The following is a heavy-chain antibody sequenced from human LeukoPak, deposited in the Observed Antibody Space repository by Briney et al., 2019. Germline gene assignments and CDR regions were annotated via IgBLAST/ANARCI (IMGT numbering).Heavy chain of an antibody. CDR2: ISWNSGSI. D-gene: IGHD6-19*01. J-gene: IGHJ4*02. V-gene: IGHV3-9*01. CDR3: AREKQWLVYFDY. CDR1: GFTFDDYA. Sequence: SGGSLRLSCAASGFTFDDYAMHWVRQAPGKGLEWVSGISWNSGSIGYVDSVKGRFTISRDNAKNSLYLQMNSLRAEDTAVYYCAREKQWLVYFDYWGQGTLVTVSS.